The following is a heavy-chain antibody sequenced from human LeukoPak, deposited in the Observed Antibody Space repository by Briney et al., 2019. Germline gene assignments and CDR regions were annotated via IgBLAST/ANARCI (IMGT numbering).Heavy chain of an antibody. Sequence: PSETLSLTCTVAGGSISSGSYYWGWIRQPPGKGLEWIGSIYYSGNTYYNPSLKRRVTTSVDTSKNQYSLRLSSVTAADTAVYYCARHSGSYHERVDYWGQGTLVTVSS. CDR3: ARHSGSYHERVDY. CDR1: GGSISSGSYY. V-gene: IGHV4-39*01. J-gene: IGHJ4*02. CDR2: IYYSGNT. D-gene: IGHD1-26*01.